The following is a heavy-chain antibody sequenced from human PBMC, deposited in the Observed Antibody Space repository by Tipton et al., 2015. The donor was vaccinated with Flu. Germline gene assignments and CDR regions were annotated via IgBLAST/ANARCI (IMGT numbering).Heavy chain of an antibody. D-gene: IGHD3-10*01. J-gene: IGHJ6*03. CDR2: IYTRGST. CDR3: ARGGAGITMVRGATYYYYYMEV. CDR1: GGSISSGNYY. Sequence: TLSLTCTVSGGSISSGNYYWTWIRQPAGKGLEWIGRIYTRGSTNYNPSLKSRVTMSVDTSKNQFSLKLSSVTAADTAVYYCARGGAGITMVRGATYYYYYMEVWGKGTTVTVSS. V-gene: IGHV4-61*02.